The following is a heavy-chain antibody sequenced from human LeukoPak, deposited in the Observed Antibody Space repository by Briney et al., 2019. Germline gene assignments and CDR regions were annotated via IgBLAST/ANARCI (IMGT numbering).Heavy chain of an antibody. V-gene: IGHV4-30-4*01. CDR1: GGSISSGDYS. CDR2: IYYSGST. D-gene: IGHD4-17*01. J-gene: IGHJ4*02. CDR3: ARGEDYGDTFDY. Sequence: SQTLSLTCTVSGGSISSGDYSWSWIRQPPGKGLEWIGYIYYSGSTYYNPSLKSRVTISVDTSKNQFSLKLSSVTAADTAVYYCARGEDYGDTFDYWGQGTLVTVSS.